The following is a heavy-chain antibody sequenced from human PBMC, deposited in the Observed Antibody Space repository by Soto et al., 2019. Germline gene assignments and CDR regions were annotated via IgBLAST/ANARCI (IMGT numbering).Heavy chain of an antibody. CDR3: AGDDDNPDNGLEF. Sequence: QVQLVEAGGGVVQPGGSLRLSCTASGFTFSRYGMHWVRQAPGKGLEWVAVVNAGGEQHYGDSVKGRFTISRDNSKNTLYLQMDSLRADDTAVYYCAGDDDNPDNGLEFWGQGTLVTVSS. J-gene: IGHJ4*02. V-gene: IGHV3-33*01. D-gene: IGHD1-1*01. CDR1: GFTFSRYG. CDR2: VNAGGEQ.